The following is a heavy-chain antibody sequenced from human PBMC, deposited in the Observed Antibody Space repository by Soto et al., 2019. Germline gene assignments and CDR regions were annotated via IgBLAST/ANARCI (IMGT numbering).Heavy chain of an antibody. V-gene: IGHV5-51*01. CDR1: GYSFTTYW. Sequence: GESLKISCMGSGYSFTTYWIGWVRQMPGKGLEWMGIIYPGDSDTRYSPSFQGQVTISADKSISTAYLQWSSLKASDTAMYYCARSPPITYYYTSSAYSNFDYWGQGTLGTGS. CDR2: IYPGDSDT. CDR3: ARSPPITYYYTSSAYSNFDY. D-gene: IGHD3-22*01. J-gene: IGHJ4*02.